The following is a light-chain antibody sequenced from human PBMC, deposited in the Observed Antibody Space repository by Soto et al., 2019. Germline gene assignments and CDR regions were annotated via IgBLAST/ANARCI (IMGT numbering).Light chain of an antibody. CDR1: QSVSSSY. CDR2: GAS. J-gene: IGKJ1*01. Sequence: EIVLTQSPGTLSLSPGERATLSCRASQSVSSSYLAWYQQKPGQAPRLLIYGASSRATGIPDRFSGSGSWTELTLTISRLEPEDFAVYYCQQYGSSPRTFGQGTKVEIK. CDR3: QQYGSSPRT. V-gene: IGKV3-20*01.